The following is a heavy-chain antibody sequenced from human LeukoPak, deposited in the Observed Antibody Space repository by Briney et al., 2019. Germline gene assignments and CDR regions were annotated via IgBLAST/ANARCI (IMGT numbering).Heavy chain of an antibody. CDR3: AKTSYYDSGKGRSFDY. CDR2: ITSSGANT. D-gene: IGHD3-10*01. J-gene: IGHJ4*02. CDR1: GFTFINYA. V-gene: IGHV3-23*01. Sequence: PGGSLRLSCVASGFTFINYAMTWVRQAPGKGLEWVSRITSSGANTYYADSVKGRFTISRDSSKNTLYLQMNSLRAEDTAVYYCAKTSYYDSGKGRSFDYWGQGTLVTVSS.